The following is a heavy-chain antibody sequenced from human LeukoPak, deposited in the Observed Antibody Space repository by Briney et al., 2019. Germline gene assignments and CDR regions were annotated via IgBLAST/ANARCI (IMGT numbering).Heavy chain of an antibody. Sequence: ASVKVSCKASGDSFTSYDINWVRQATGQGLEWMGWMNPNSGNTGYAQKFQGRVTITRNTSISTAYMELSSLRSEDTAVYYCATRRGSVPYYFDYWGQGTLVTVSS. CDR2: MNPNSGNT. V-gene: IGHV1-8*03. CDR3: ATRRGSVPYYFDY. D-gene: IGHD2-15*01. J-gene: IGHJ4*02. CDR1: GDSFTSYD.